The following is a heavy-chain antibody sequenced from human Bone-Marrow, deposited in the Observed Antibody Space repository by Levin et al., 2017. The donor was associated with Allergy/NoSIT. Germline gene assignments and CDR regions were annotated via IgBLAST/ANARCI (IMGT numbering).Heavy chain of an antibody. J-gene: IGHJ4*02. CDR3: TKARESGGTREGVDY. D-gene: IGHD1-14*01. CDR1: GFTFSNYV. CDR2: ISDSGRST. Sequence: GESLKISCAASGFTFSNYVMRWVRHAPGKGLQWVSGISDSGRSTWYADSVKGRFTISRDNSKNTLYLQMHSLRAEDTAVYYCTKARESGGTREGVDYWGQGTLVTVSS. V-gene: IGHV3-23*01.